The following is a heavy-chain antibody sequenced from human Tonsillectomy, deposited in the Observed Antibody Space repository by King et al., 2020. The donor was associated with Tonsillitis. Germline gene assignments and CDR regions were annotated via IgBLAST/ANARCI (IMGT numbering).Heavy chain of an antibody. V-gene: IGHV3-30-3*01. Sequence: VQLVESGGGVVQPGRSLRLSCAASGFTFSSYAMYWVRQAPGKGLEWVAVISYDGSNKYYADSLKGRFTISRDNSKNTLYVQMNSLRAEDTAGYYCASGGYCSSTSCLRGDYYYHAMDVWGQGTTVTVSS. D-gene: IGHD2-2*01. CDR2: ISYDGSNK. CDR1: GFTFSSYA. CDR3: ASGGYCSSTSCLRGDYYYHAMDV. J-gene: IGHJ6*02.